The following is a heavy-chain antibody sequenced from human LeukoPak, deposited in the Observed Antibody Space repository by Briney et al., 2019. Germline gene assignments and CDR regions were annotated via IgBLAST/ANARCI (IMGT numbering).Heavy chain of an antibody. D-gene: IGHD6-19*01. J-gene: IGHJ3*02. V-gene: IGHV4-4*02. Sequence: SGTLSLTCAVSGASISSTNWWSWVRQPPGKGLEWIGEIYHSGSTNYNPSLKSRVTISVDKSKNQFLLMLTSVTAADTAVYYCARTRAVAGRRTFDIWGQGTMVTVSP. CDR3: ARTRAVAGRRTFDI. CDR2: IYHSGST. CDR1: GASISSTNW.